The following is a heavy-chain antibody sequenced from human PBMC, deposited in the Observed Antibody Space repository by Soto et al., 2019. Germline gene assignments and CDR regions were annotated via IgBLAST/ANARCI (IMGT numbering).Heavy chain of an antibody. V-gene: IGHV1-2*04. CDR1: GYTFTGYY. Sequence: ASVKVSFKASGYTFTGYYMHWVRQAPGQGLEWMGWINPNSGGTNYAQKFQGWVTMTRDTSISTAYMELSRLRSDDTAVYYCARHGGDYLFYYYYGMDVWGQGTTVTVSS. CDR2: INPNSGGT. CDR3: ARHGGDYLFYYYYGMDV. D-gene: IGHD4-17*01. J-gene: IGHJ6*02.